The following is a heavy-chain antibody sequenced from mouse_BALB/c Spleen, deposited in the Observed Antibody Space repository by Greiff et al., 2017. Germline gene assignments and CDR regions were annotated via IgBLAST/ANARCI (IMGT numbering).Heavy chain of an antibody. Sequence: EVKLMESGGGLVKPGGSLKLSCAASGFTFSSYAMSWVRQTPEKRLEWVATISSGGSYTYYPDSVKGRFTISRDNAKNTLYLQMSSLRSEDTAMYYCARQITTVVALYYFDYWGQGTTLTVSS. J-gene: IGHJ2*01. CDR3: ARQITTVVALYYFDY. CDR2: ISSGGSYT. CDR1: GFTFSSYA. D-gene: IGHD1-1*01. V-gene: IGHV5-9-3*01.